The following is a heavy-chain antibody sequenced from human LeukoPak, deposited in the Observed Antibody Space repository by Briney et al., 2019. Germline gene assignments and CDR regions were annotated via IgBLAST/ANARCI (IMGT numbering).Heavy chain of an antibody. V-gene: IGHV4-31*11. D-gene: IGHD6-13*01. CDR1: GGSIGSGGYY. CDR3: ARGRSAAGDFDY. Sequence: SQTLSLTCAVSGGSIGSGGYYWSWVRHQPGKGLEWIGYIYSSGSTDYNPSLKSRLAISVDTPKNQFSLKVTSVTAADTAVYYCARGRSAAGDFDYWGQGTLVTVSS. CDR2: IYSSGST. J-gene: IGHJ4*02.